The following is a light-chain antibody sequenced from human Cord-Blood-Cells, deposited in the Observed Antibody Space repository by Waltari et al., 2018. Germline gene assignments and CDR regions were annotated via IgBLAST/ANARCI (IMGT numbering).Light chain of an antibody. J-gene: IGLJ2*01. CDR1: SSDVGGYNY. CDR2: EVS. V-gene: IGLV2-8*01. CDR3: SSYVGSNNLV. Sequence: QSALTQPPSASGSPGQSVTISCTGTSSDVGGYNYVSWYQQHPGKAPKLMIYEVSKRPSVVPDRFSGSESGNTASLTVAGLQAEDEADYYCSSYVGSNNLVFGGGTKLTVL.